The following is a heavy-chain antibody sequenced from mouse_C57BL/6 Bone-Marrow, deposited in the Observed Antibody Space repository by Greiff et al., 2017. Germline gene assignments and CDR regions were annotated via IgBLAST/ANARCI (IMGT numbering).Heavy chain of an antibody. CDR1: GYTFTSYW. CDR2: IYPGSGST. D-gene: IGHD2-2*01. J-gene: IGHJ3*01. V-gene: IGHV1-55*01. Sequence: QVQLQQSGPELVKPGASVKLSCKASGYTFTSYWITWVKQRPGQGLEWIGDIYPGSGSTNYNEKFKSKATLTVDTSSSTAYMQLSSLTSEDSAVYYCARDIYYGYDDWFAYWGQGTLVTVSA. CDR3: ARDIYYGYDDWFAY.